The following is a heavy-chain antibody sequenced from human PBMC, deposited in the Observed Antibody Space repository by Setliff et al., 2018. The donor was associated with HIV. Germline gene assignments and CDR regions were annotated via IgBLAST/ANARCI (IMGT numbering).Heavy chain of an antibody. D-gene: IGHD3-10*01. CDR3: TRHSGSSPIAYFGMDV. Sequence: GESLKISCKTSGYVFTSYWIGWVHQTPGKGLEWVGTIYPGNSDTRYSPSFQGQATISADQSTSTTYLHWSSLKASGTAMYYCTRHSGSSPIAYFGMDVWGQGTTVTVSS. CDR1: GYVFTSYW. CDR2: IYPGNSDT. V-gene: IGHV5-51*07. J-gene: IGHJ6*02.